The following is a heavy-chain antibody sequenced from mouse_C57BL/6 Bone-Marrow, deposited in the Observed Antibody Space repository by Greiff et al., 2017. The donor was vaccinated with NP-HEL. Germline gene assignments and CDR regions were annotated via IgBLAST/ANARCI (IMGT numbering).Heavy chain of an antibody. CDR3: ARYPHYYYGSSWYFDV. CDR2: ISYSGST. CDR1: GYSITSDY. D-gene: IGHD1-1*01. J-gene: IGHJ1*03. V-gene: IGHV3-8*01. Sequence: EVQLVESGPGLAKPSQTLSLPCSVTGYSITSDYWNWIRKFPGNKLEYMGYISYSGSTYYNPSLKSRISITRDTSKNQYYLQLNSVTTEDTATYYCARYPHYYYGSSWYFDVWGTGTTVTVSS.